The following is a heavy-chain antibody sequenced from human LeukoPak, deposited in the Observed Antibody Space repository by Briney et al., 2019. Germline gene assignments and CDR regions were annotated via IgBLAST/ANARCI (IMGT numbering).Heavy chain of an antibody. CDR3: ARGGYSYGYVSRSLDY. D-gene: IGHD5-18*01. Sequence: ASVKVSCKASGYTFTSYGISWVRQAPGQGLEWMGWISAYNGNTNYAQKLQVRVTMTTDTSTSTAYMELRSLRSDDTAVYYCARGGYSYGYVSRSLDYWGQGTLVTVSS. CDR2: ISAYNGNT. V-gene: IGHV1-18*01. J-gene: IGHJ4*02. CDR1: GYTFTSYG.